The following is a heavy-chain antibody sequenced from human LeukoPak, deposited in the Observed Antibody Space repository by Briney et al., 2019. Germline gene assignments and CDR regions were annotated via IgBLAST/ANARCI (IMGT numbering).Heavy chain of an antibody. Sequence: GGSLRLSCATSGFTFSDHYMDWVRQAPGKGLEWVARTRTKAKDYTTEYAASVKGRFTVSRDESMHSLYLQMNSLKTEDTAVYYCARGPTVTFNYHYGMDVWGQGATVTVSS. D-gene: IGHD4-17*01. V-gene: IGHV3-72*01. CDR1: GFTFSDHY. CDR3: ARGPTVTFNYHYGMDV. CDR2: TRTKAKDYTT. J-gene: IGHJ6*02.